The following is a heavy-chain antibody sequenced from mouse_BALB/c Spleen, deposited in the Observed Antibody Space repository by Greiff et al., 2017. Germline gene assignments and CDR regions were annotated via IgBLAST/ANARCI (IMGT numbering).Heavy chain of an antibody. CDR3: NAYGNYAWFAY. J-gene: IGHJ3*01. D-gene: IGHD2-1*01. CDR2: IDPENGDT. Sequence: VQLQQSGAELVRSGASVKLSCTASGFNIKDYYMHWVKQRPEQGLEWIGWIDPENGDTEYAPTFQGKATMTADTSSNTAYLQLSSLTSEDTAVYYCNAYGNYAWFAYWGQGTLVTVSA. V-gene: IGHV14-4*02. CDR1: GFNIKDYY.